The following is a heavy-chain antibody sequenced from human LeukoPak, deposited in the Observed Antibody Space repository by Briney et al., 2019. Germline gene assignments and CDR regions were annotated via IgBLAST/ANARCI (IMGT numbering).Heavy chain of an antibody. CDR2: IRGNSGMR. J-gene: IGHJ4*02. CDR1: GFSFSDYA. D-gene: IGHD2-15*01. Sequence: GGSLRLSCTSSGFSFSDYAMNWVRQAPGKGLEWVSCIRGNSGMRFYSDSVRGRFTISRDNSKDTVYLQMDSLRVDDTAVYFCAKDQEDRGYPSSFDFWGQGTLVTVSS. CDR3: AKDQEDRGYPSSFDF. V-gene: IGHV3-23*01.